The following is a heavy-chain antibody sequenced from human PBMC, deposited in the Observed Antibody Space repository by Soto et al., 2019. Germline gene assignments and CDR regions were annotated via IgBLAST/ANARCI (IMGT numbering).Heavy chain of an antibody. CDR2: ANLIGNT. CDR1: GASFSPYH. CDR3: ARSPTFYNFGWGNSTY. Sequence: QVQPQQWGAGVLKPSETLSLTCAIYGASFSPYHWSWIRQSPGTGLQWIGEANLIGNTYYNPSFKTRVTMSVDASKNQFSLKMGSLTAADTAIYYCARSPTFYNFGWGNSTYWGQGALVTVSS. V-gene: IGHV4-34*01. J-gene: IGHJ4*02. D-gene: IGHD6-19*01.